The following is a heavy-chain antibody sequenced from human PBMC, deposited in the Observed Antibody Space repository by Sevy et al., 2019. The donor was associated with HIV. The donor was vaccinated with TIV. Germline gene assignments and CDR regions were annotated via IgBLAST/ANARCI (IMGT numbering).Heavy chain of an antibody. V-gene: IGHV3-23*01. CDR1: GFIFRTYA. Sequence: GGSLRLSCAASGFIFRTYAMTWVRQAPGKGLEWVSTISAGGGSVYYADSVKGRFTISRDNSKNRLYLQMNTLRAEDTAVYSCAREEITGFDYWGREPWSPSPQ. D-gene: IGHD3-16*01. CDR2: ISAGGGSV. CDR3: AREEITGFDY. J-gene: IGHJ4*02.